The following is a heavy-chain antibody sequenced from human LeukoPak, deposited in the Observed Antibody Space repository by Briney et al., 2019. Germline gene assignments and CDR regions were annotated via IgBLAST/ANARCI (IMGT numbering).Heavy chain of an antibody. Sequence: SVTVSCKASGGTFSSYAISWVRQAPGQGLEWMGGIIPIFGTANYAQKFQGRVTITTDESTSTAYMELSSLRSEDTAVYYCARDLGYTYYYDSSGSWFDPWGQGTLVTVSS. CDR2: IIPIFGTA. V-gene: IGHV1-69*05. D-gene: IGHD3-22*01. CDR1: GGTFSSYA. J-gene: IGHJ5*02. CDR3: ARDLGYTYYYDSSGSWFDP.